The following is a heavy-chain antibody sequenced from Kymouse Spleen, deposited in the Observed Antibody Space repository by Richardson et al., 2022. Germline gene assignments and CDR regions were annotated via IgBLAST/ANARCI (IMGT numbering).Heavy chain of an antibody. CDR1: GGSFSGYY. D-gene: IGHD1-7*01. J-gene: IGHJ3*02. CDR2: INHSGST. Sequence: QVQLQQWGAGLLKPSETLSLTCAVYGGSFSGYYWSWIRQPPGKGLEWIGEINHSGSTNYNPSLKSRVTISVDTSKNQFSLKLSSVTAADTAVYYCARELELRSFDAFDIWGQGTMVTVSS. CDR3: ARELELRSFDAFDI. V-gene: IGHV4-34*01.